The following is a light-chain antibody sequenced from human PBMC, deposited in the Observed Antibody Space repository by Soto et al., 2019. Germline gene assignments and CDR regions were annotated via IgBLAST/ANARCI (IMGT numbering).Light chain of an antibody. J-gene: IGKJ1*01. V-gene: IGKV1-39*01. CDR2: AAS. Sequence: DIQITQSPSSLSASVGDRVTITCRASQSISIYLNWYQQKPGKAPKVLIYAASSLQSGVPPRFSGSGSGTDFTLTISSLQPEDFATYFYQQSYNIPRATFGQGTKVDIK. CDR1: QSISIY. CDR3: QQSYNIPRAT.